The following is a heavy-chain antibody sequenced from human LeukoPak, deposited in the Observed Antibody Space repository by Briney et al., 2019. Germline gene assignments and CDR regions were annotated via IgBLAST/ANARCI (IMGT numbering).Heavy chain of an antibody. V-gene: IGHV3-48*03. CDR2: TSNSGHQI. Sequence: GGSLRLSCVASGFIVNDYEMSWVRPAPGKGPGWMAYTSNSGHQISYADSVKGRITISRDNAKNSLFLKINNLRDEDASVYASARGPYCGVLSGYSGHFGLLDYWGQGTLVTVSS. J-gene: IGHJ4*02. D-gene: IGHD2-21*01. CDR3: ARGPYCGVLSGYSGHFGLLDY. CDR1: GFIVNDYE.